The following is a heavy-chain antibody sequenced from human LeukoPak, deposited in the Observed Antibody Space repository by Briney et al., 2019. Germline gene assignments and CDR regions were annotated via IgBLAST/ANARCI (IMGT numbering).Heavy chain of an antibody. CDR1: GFTFSSYG. V-gene: IGHV3-30*03. J-gene: IGHJ4*02. CDR3: AWGLTYYYGSGSYTDY. Sequence: PGRSLRLSCAASGFTFSSYGMHWVRQAPGKGLEWVAVISYDGSNKYYADSVKGRFTISRDNSKNTLYLQMNSLRAEDTAVYYCAWGLTYYYGSGSYTDYWGQGTLVTVSS. CDR2: ISYDGSNK. D-gene: IGHD3-10*01.